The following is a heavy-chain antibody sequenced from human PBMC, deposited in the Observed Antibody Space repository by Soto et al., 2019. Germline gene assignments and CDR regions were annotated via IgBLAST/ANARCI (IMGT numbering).Heavy chain of an antibody. V-gene: IGHV1-69*02. D-gene: IGHD6-19*01. J-gene: IGHJ4*02. CDR1: GGTFSSYT. CDR3: ARTLYRSGWYYFDY. CDR2: IITILGIA. Sequence: SVKVSCKASGGTFSSYTMSCVRQAPGQGLEWMGRIITILGIAKYAKKLKGRVTITADKSTSTAYMEMSSLRSEETAVYYCARTLYRSGWYYFDYWGQGTLVTVSS.